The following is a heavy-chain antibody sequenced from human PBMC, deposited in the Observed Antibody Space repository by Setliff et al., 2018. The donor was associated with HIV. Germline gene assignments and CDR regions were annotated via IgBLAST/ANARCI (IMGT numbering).Heavy chain of an antibody. J-gene: IGHJ5*01. CDR1: GGSISSSGYY. V-gene: IGHV4-39*07. CDR3: ARGGNSRAAWFDS. CDR2: IYYSGNT. Sequence: PSETLSLTCSVSGGSISSSGYYWAWIRQPPGKGLEWIGSIYYSGNTYYNPSLTDRLTLSVDTSDNQFSLKLTSVTAADTAVYYCARGGNSRAAWFDSWGQGTLVTVSS. D-gene: IGHD5-12*01.